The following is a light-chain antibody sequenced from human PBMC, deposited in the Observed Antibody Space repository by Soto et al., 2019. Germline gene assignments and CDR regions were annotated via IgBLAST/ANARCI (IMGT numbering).Light chain of an antibody. V-gene: IGKV3-15*01. CDR2: SAS. J-gene: IGKJ5*01. Sequence: EIVMTQSPATLSASPGERATLSCRASQSVRSNLAWYQQKPGQAPRLLISSASTRATGIPARFSGSGSGTEFNLTISSLQSEDFAVYYCQHYNKWPPITFGQGTRLEIK. CDR3: QHYNKWPPIT. CDR1: QSVRSN.